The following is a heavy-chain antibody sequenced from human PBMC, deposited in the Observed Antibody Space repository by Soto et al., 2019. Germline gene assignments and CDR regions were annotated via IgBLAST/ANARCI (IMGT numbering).Heavy chain of an antibody. J-gene: IGHJ6*01. Sequence: QVQLVESGGGVVQPGRSLRLSCAASGFTFSSYGMHWVRQAPGKGLEWVAVISYDGSNKYYADSVKGRFTISRDNSKNTLCLQMNSLRAEDTAVYYCANDWAIVMVTAIRYGMDVWGQGTTVTVSS. CDR3: ANDWAIVMVTAIRYGMDV. CDR2: ISYDGSNK. D-gene: IGHD2-21*02. CDR1: GFTFSSYG. V-gene: IGHV3-30*18.